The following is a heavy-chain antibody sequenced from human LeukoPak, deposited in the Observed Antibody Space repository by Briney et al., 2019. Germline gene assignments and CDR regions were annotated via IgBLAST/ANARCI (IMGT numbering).Heavy chain of an antibody. CDR1: GFTFSTYN. V-gene: IGHV3-48*01. J-gene: IGHJ4*02. CDR3: VRDNSRGQSLGVIY. D-gene: IGHD3-22*01. CDR2: INADNSTI. Sequence: TGGSLRLSCAASGFTFSTYNMNWVRQAPGKGLEWISYINADNSTIQYADSVRGRFTTSRDNAKNPLYLQMNSLRAEDTAVYYCVRDNSRGQSLGVIYWGQGSLVTVSS.